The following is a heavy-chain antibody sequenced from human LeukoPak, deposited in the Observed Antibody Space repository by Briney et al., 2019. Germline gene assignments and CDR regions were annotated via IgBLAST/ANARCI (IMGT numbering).Heavy chain of an antibody. V-gene: IGHV3-21*04. J-gene: IGHJ4*02. Sequence: GGSLRLSCAASGFTFSSYSMTWVRQAPGKGLEWVSSISSSSSYIYYADSVKGRFTNSRDNAKNLLYLQMNSLRAEDSAGYYCARDRLFLDYWGQGTLVTVSS. D-gene: IGHD2-21*01. CDR2: ISSSSSYI. CDR3: ARDRLFLDY. CDR1: GFTFSSYS.